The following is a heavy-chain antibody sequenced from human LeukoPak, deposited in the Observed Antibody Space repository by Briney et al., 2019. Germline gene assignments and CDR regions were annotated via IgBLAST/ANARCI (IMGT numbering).Heavy chain of an antibody. J-gene: IGHJ4*02. CDR3: ARGPQLGSHYYDESGASDY. CDR2: LNQSGST. V-gene: IGHV4-34*01. CDR1: GGSFSGYY. D-gene: IGHD3-22*01. Sequence: ADTLSLTCAVYGGSFSGYYWSWIRHPPGKGLEWIGELNQSGSTNYNPSLESRVTISVDTSKNQFSLKLSSVTAADTAVYYCARGPQLGSHYYDESGASDYWGQGTLVTASS.